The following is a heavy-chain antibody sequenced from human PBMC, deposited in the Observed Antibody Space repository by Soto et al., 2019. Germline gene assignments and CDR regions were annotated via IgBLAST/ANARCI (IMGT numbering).Heavy chain of an antibody. J-gene: IGHJ5*02. Sequence: GSLRLSCAASGFSLRTYGMHWLRRAPGKGLEWVAFIWYDRTKKFYANSVKGRSTISKDNSNNILYLQMSGLRAEDTAVYYCARDVVKAVAGSVNWFDPWGQGTLVTVSS. V-gene: IGHV3-33*01. CDR1: GFSLRTYG. D-gene: IGHD6-19*01. CDR2: IWYDRTKK. CDR3: ARDVVKAVAGSVNWFDP.